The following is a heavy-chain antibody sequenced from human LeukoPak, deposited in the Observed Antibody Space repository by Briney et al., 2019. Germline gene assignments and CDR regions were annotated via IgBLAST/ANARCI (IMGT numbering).Heavy chain of an antibody. Sequence: VASVKVSCKASGYTFTSYDINWVRQATGQGLEWMGGIIPIFGTANYAQKFQGRVTITTDESTSTAYMELSSLRSEDTAVYYCARETPIAAEYYFDYWGQGTLVTVSS. CDR1: GYTFTSYD. CDR2: IIPIFGTA. CDR3: ARETPIAAEYYFDY. V-gene: IGHV1-69*05. D-gene: IGHD6-6*01. J-gene: IGHJ4*02.